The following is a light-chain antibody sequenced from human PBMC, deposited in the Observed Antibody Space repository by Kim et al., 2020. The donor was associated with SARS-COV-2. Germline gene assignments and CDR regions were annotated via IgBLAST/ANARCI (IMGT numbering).Light chain of an antibody. V-gene: IGLV1-44*01. CDR2: TNN. CDR3: AALDDSLNGWV. Sequence: SELTQPPSASGTPGQRVTISCSGSSSNIGSNAVHWYQQLPGTGPKLLIYTNNQRPSGVPDRFSGSKSGTSASLAISGLQSEDEADYYCAALDDSLNGWVFGGGTKLTVL. J-gene: IGLJ3*02. CDR1: SSNIGSNA.